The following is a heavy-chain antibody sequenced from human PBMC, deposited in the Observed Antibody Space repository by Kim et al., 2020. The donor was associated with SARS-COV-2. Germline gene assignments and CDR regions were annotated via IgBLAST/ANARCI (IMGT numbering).Heavy chain of an antibody. CDR2: VHPGDSQV. V-gene: IGHV5-51*01. D-gene: IGHD3-9*01. Sequence: GESLKISCKGSGYSFTYYWIGWVRQMPGKRLEWMGVVHPGDSQVRLSPSFQDHVTVSVDKSIRTAYLQWSSLKASDTGIYYCARVRNDDFLTGSPHYFDYWGQGTQVAVSS. CDR3: ARVRNDDFLTGSPHYFDY. CDR1: GYSFTYYW. J-gene: IGHJ4*02.